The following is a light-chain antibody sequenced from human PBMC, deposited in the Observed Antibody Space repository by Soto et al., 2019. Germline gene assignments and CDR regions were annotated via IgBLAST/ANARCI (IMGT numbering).Light chain of an antibody. CDR3: QQYSSSRT. Sequence: DILLTQSQGTLSLSPGERATLSCRASETVSSSYLAWYQQKPGQAPRLLIYGASSRATGIPDWLSGSGSGTVFTLTISRMEPEDFAVYYCQQYSSSRTFGHGTKVDIK. CDR2: GAS. CDR1: ETVSSSY. V-gene: IGKV3-20*01. J-gene: IGKJ1*01.